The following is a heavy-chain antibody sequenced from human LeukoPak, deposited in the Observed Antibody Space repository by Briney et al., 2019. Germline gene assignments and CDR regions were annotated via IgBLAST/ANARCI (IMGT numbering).Heavy chain of an antibody. CDR2: ISISSSYT. J-gene: IGHJ6*02. D-gene: IGHD2-2*01. CDR1: GFTFSDYY. Sequence: GGSLRLSCAASGFTFSDYYMSWIRQAPGKGLEGVSYISISSSYTNYADSVKGRFTISRDNAKNSLYLQMNSLRAEDTAVYYCAREKVVVVPAAMRVYYYGMDVWGQGTTVTVSS. V-gene: IGHV3-11*06. CDR3: AREKVVVVPAAMRVYYYGMDV.